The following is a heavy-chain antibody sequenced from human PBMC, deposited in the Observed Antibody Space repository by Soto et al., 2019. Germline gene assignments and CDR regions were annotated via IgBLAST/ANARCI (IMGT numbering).Heavy chain of an antibody. V-gene: IGHV2-5*02. CDR3: ARRYYDTSTGLPSYFDY. J-gene: IGHJ4*02. CDR1: GFSLSTSGMG. CDR2: IYWDDDR. Sequence: QVTLKEAGPTLLKPTQTLTLTCTFSGFSLSTSGMGVGWIRQPPGKALEWLALIYWDDDRRHSPSLKSRLTIDKDHSKLQVVLTMPNMDPVDTATYYCARRYYDTSTGLPSYFDYWGQGTLVTVSS. D-gene: IGHD3-9*01.